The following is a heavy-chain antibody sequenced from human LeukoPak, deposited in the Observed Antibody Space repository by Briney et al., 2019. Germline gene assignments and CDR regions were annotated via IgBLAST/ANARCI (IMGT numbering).Heavy chain of an antibody. Sequence: ASVKVSCKVPGYILTELSMHWVRQAPGKGLEWMGGFDPEDGETIYAQKFQGRVTMTEDTSTDTAYMELSSLRSEDTAVYYCATGVAYCTNGVCSNFDYWGQGTLVTVSS. D-gene: IGHD2-8*01. CDR3: ATGVAYCTNGVCSNFDY. CDR1: GYILTELS. J-gene: IGHJ4*02. V-gene: IGHV1-24*01. CDR2: FDPEDGET.